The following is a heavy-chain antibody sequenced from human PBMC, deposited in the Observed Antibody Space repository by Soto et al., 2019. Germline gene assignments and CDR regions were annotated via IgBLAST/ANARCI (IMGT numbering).Heavy chain of an antibody. CDR2: ISSSGSTI. Sequence: PGGSLRISFAACGFTFSDYYMGWIRQAPGKGLEWVSYISSSGSTIYYADSVKGRFTISRDNAKNSLYLQMNSLRAEDTAVYYCARVGRDIVVVVAATHYYYYMDVWGKGTTVTVSS. CDR3: ARVGRDIVVVVAATHYYYYMDV. CDR1: GFTFSDYY. J-gene: IGHJ6*03. V-gene: IGHV3-11*01. D-gene: IGHD2-15*01.